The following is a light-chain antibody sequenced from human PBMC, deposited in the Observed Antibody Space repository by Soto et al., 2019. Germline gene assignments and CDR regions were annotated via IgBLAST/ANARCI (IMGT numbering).Light chain of an antibody. CDR2: GAS. J-gene: IGKJ4*01. V-gene: IGKV3-20*01. CDR3: QQYGSSPLT. CDR1: QSVSSSY. Sequence: EIVSTQSPGTLSFSPGERATLSCRASQSVSSSYLAWYQQKPGQAPRLLIYGASSRATGIPDGFRGSGSGTDFTLTISRLEPEDFAVYYCQQYGSSPLTFGGGTKVEIK.